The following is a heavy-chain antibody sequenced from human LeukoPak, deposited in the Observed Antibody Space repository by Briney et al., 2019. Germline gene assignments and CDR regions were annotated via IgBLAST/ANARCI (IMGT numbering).Heavy chain of an antibody. Sequence: GGSLRLSCAASGFTVSSNYMSWVRQAPGKGLEWVSVIYSGGSTYYADSVKDRFTISRDNSKNTLYLQMNSLRAEDTAVYYCARRFLLGAFDIWGQGTMVTVSS. D-gene: IGHD3-10*01. V-gene: IGHV3-53*01. J-gene: IGHJ3*02. CDR2: IYSGGST. CDR1: GFTVSSNY. CDR3: ARRFLLGAFDI.